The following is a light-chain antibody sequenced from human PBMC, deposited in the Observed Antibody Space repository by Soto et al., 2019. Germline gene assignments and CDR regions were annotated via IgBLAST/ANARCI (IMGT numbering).Light chain of an antibody. J-gene: IGKJ5*01. Sequence: EIVLTQSPGTLSLSPGERATLSCRASQSVSSRNLAWYQQKPGQAPRLLIYAASTRATGIPARFSGIESGTEFTLTIRSLQSEDFEIYYGQQRSNWPTITFGQGTRLEIK. CDR3: QQRSNWPTIT. CDR1: QSVSSRN. V-gene: IGKV3D-20*02. CDR2: AAS.